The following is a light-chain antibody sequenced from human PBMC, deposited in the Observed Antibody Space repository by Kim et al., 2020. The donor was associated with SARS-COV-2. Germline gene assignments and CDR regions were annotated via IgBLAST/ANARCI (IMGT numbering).Light chain of an antibody. J-gene: IGKJ2*01. CDR2: QAS. Sequence: IQMTQSPSTLAASVGDSVTISGRTSQNIGTYLDWYQHKPGKAPTLLVYQASSLEGGVPSRFSGSGSETEFILTIHRLQPDDFATYYCQRYNNYPYTFGQGTKLEI. CDR1: QNIGTY. CDR3: QRYNNYPYT. V-gene: IGKV1-5*03.